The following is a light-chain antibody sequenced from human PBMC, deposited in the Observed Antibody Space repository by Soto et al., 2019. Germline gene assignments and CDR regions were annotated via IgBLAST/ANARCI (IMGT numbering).Light chain of an antibody. CDR3: QHYNNCPST. V-gene: IGKV3D-15*01. Sequence: EIVMTQSPATLSVSPGERATLSCRASQSVSGNLAWYQQKPGQTPRLLIYGASTRSTGIPARFSGSGSWTEFTLTISSLLSEDFAVYYCQHYNNCPSTFGKGTKVEIK. CDR2: GAS. J-gene: IGKJ1*01. CDR1: QSVSGN.